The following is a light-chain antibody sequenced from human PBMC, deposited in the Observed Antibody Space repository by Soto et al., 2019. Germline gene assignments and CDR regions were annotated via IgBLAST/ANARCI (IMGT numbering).Light chain of an antibody. J-gene: IGLJ3*02. Sequence: QAVVTQPPSVSGAPGQRVTLSCTGNSSNLGAGYDVHWYQQLPGAAPKLVIFGNRNRPSGVPERFSGSKSGTSASLAITGLQAEDEADYYCATWDDSLNGPVFGGGTKLTVL. CDR2: GNR. V-gene: IGLV1-40*01. CDR1: SSNLGAGYD. CDR3: ATWDDSLNGPV.